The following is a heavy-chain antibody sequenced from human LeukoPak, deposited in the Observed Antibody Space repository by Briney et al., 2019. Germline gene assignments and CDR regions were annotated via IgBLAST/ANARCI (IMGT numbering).Heavy chain of an antibody. CDR2: VYYSGNT. CDR1: GGSISSSSYY. Sequence: SETLSLTCTVSGGSISSSSYYWGWIRQPPGRGLEWIGSVYYSGNTYYNPSLKSRVTISVDTSKNQFSLKLSSVTAADTAVYYCARMGVVVRAVAGLDGLDYWGQGTPVTVSS. D-gene: IGHD3-10*01. V-gene: IGHV4-39*01. J-gene: IGHJ4*02. CDR3: ARMGVVVRAVAGLDGLDY.